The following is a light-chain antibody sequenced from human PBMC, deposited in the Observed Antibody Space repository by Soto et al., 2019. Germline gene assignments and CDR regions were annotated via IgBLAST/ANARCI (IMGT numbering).Light chain of an antibody. CDR2: DVN. CDR1: TSDVGGYNY. CDR3: SSYTSTSTLAV. V-gene: IGLV2-14*03. J-gene: IGLJ2*01. Sequence: QSALTQPASVSGSPGQSITISCTGTTSDVGGYNYVSWYQQHPGKAPKLMIYDVNNRPSGVPNRFSGYKSGNTASLTISGLQAEDEADYYCSSYTSTSTLAVFGGRTKLTVL.